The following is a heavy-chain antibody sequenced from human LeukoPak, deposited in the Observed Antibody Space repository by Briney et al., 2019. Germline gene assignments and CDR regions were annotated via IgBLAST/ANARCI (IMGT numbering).Heavy chain of an antibody. Sequence: AGSLRLSCAASGFTVSSNYMSWVRQAPGKGLEWVSVIYSGGSTYYADSVKGRFTISRDNSKNTLYLQMNSLRAEDTAVYYCARAGRMETYYDFWSGYFPHFDYWGQGTLVTVSS. V-gene: IGHV3-66*01. CDR1: GFTVSSNY. D-gene: IGHD3-3*01. CDR3: ARAGRMETYYDFWSGYFPHFDY. CDR2: IYSGGST. J-gene: IGHJ4*02.